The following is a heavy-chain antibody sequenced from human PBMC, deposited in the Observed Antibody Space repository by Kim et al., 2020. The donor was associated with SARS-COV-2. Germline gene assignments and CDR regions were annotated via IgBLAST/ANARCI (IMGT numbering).Heavy chain of an antibody. V-gene: IGHV4-4*07. J-gene: IGHJ3*02. Sequence: NYHPTLKSRVTMSVDTSKNQFSLKVSSVTAADTAVYYCVRVSSSMAGAFDIWGQGAMVTGSS. CDR3: VRVSSSMAGAFDI. D-gene: IGHD6-6*01.